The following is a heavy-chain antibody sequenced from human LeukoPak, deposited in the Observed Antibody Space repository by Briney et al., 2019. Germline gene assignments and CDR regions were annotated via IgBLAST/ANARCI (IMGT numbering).Heavy chain of an antibody. V-gene: IGHV3-33*01. D-gene: IGHD5-18*01. CDR3: ARDLDTAMVWDY. J-gene: IGHJ4*02. CDR2: IWYDGSNK. CDR1: GFTFGSYG. Sequence: GGSLRLSCAASGFTFGSYGMHWVRQAPGKGLEWVAVIWYDGSNKYYADSVKGRFTISRDNSKNTLYLQMNSLRAEDTAVYYCARDLDTAMVWDYWGQGTLVTVSS.